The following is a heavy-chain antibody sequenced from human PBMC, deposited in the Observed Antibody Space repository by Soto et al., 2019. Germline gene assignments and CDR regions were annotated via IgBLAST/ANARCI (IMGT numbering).Heavy chain of an antibody. CDR2: IWYDGSNK. CDR1: GFTFSSYG. CDR3: ARTRYSGSWYPSY. D-gene: IGHD6-13*01. J-gene: IGHJ4*02. Sequence: PGGSLRLSCAASGFTFSSYGMHWVRQAPGKGLEWVAVIWYDGSNKYYADSVKGRFTISRDNSKNTLYLQMNSLRAEDTAVYYCARTRYSGSWYPSYWGQGTLVTVS. V-gene: IGHV3-33*01.